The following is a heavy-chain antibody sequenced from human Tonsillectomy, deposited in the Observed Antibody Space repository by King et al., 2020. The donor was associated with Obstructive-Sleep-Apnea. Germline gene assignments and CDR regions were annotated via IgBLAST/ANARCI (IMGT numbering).Heavy chain of an antibody. CDR2: IYHSGSG. V-gene: IGHV4-4*02. CDR3: AKFRVIIINDPYYGWDV. CDR1: GGSISDNNW. Sequence: PLQESGPGLVKPSGTLSLTCAVSGGSISDNNWWSWVRQPPGKGLEWIGEIYHSGSGYYNPSLKSRVTISVDKAKNQFSLKLTSVTAADTAVYYCAKFRVIIINDPYYGWDVWGQGTKVTVSS. J-gene: IGHJ6*02. D-gene: IGHD3-3*01.